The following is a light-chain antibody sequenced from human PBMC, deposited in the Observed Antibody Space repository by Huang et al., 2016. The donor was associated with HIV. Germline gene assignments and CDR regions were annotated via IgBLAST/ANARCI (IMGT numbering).Light chain of an antibody. CDR3: QQYNNWPRT. Sequence: EIVMTQSPATLSVSPGERATLSCRASQSVSRNLAWYQQKPGQAPRLLIYAASTRATGIPARCSGSGSGTEFTLTISSLQSEDFAVYYCQQYNNWPRTFGQGTKVEIK. J-gene: IGKJ1*01. CDR1: QSVSRN. CDR2: AAS. V-gene: IGKV3-15*01.